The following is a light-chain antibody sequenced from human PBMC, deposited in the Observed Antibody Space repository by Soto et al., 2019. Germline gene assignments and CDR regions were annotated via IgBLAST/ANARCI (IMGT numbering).Light chain of an antibody. J-gene: IGKJ1*01. CDR3: QQYGSSGT. Sequence: EKVMTQSPATLSVSPGERATLSCRASQSVSSDLAWYQQKPGQAPRLLIYGASIRAPGIPARFSGSGFGTEFTLTISSLQSEDFAVYYCQQYGSSGTFGQGTKVDI. V-gene: IGKV3-15*01. CDR1: QSVSSD. CDR2: GAS.